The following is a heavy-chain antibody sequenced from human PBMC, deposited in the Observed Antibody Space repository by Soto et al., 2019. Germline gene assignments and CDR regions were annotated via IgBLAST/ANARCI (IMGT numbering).Heavy chain of an antibody. CDR3: ARENVARGGYDGNRYYYYGMDV. CDR2: FDPEDGET. D-gene: IGHD5-12*01. Sequence: ASVKGSCKVSGYTLTDVSMQWVRQAPGKGLEWMGGFDPEDGETIYAQKFQGRVTMTEDTATDTAYMELSSLRSEDTAVYYCARENVARGGYDGNRYYYYGMDVWGQGTTVTVSS. CDR1: GYTLTDVS. J-gene: IGHJ6*02. V-gene: IGHV1-24*01.